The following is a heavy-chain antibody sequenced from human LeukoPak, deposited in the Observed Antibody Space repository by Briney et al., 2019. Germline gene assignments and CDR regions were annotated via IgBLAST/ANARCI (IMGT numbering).Heavy chain of an antibody. D-gene: IGHD3-22*01. CDR3: ASSYDSSGYQY. V-gene: IGHV3-21*01. Sequence: PGGSLRLSCAASGFTFSSYSMNWVRQAPGKGLEWVSSISSSSYIYYADSVKGRFTISRDNAKNSLYLQMNSLRAEDTAVYYCASSYDSSGYQYWGQGTLVTVSS. J-gene: IGHJ4*02. CDR1: GFTFSSYS. CDR2: ISSSSYI.